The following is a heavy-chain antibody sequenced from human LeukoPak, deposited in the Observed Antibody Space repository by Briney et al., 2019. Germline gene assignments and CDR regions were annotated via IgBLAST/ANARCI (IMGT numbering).Heavy chain of an antibody. CDR2: INHSGST. Sequence: SETLSLTCAVYGGSFSGYYWSWIRQPPGKGLEWIGEINHSGSTNYNPSLKSRVTISVDTSKNQFSLKLSSVTAADTAVYYCARVSSSWYWFDPWGQGTLVTVSP. CDR3: ARVSSSWYWFDP. D-gene: IGHD6-13*01. CDR1: GGSFSGYY. J-gene: IGHJ5*02. V-gene: IGHV4-34*01.